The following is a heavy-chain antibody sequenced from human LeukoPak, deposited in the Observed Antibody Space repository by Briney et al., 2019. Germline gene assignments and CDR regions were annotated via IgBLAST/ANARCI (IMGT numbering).Heavy chain of an antibody. CDR3: ARASSGWRELDY. V-gene: IGHV4-59*01. Sequence: SETLSLTCTVSGGSISSYYWSWIRQPPGKGLEWSGYISYIGSTNYNPSLKSRVTISVDTSKNQFSLKVTSVTAADTAEYYCARASSGWRELDYWGQGTLVTVSS. CDR2: ISYIGST. D-gene: IGHD6-19*01. CDR1: GGSISSYY. J-gene: IGHJ4*02.